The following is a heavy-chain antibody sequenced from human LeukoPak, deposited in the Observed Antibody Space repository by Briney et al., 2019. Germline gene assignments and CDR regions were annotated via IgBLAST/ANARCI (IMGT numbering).Heavy chain of an antibody. CDR3: ARVYYYYDSSGILTLYFDY. CDR2: INPTSGGT. Sequence: KVSCKASGYTFTAFLMHWVRQVPGQGLEWMGCINPTSGGTNYAQKFQGRVTMTRDTSITTAYMELSRLRSDDTAVYYCARVYYYYDSSGILTLYFDYWGQGTLVTVSS. CDR1: GYTFTAFL. J-gene: IGHJ4*02. V-gene: IGHV1-2*02. D-gene: IGHD3-22*01.